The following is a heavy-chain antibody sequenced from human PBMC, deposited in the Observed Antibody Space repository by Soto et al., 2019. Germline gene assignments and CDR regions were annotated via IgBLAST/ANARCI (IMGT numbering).Heavy chain of an antibody. V-gene: IGHV3-23*01. J-gene: IGHJ4*02. D-gene: IGHD6-19*01. Sequence: EVQLLESGGGLVQPGWSLRLSCAASGFTFSSYAMSWVRQAPGKGLEWVSTISGSGGSAYYADSVKVWFTSSRDNSKNTLYLQMNSLRAEDTAVFYWARRTSGWYLDYWGQGPLVIGSS. CDR3: ARRTSGWYLDY. CDR2: ISGSGGSA. CDR1: GFTFSSYA.